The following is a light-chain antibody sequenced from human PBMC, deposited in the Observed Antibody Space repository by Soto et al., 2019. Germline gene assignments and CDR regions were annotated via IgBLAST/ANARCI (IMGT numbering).Light chain of an antibody. J-gene: IGLJ3*02. CDR3: AAWDDSLNAWV. V-gene: IGLV1-44*01. CDR1: NSNVGSNT. Sequence: QSVLTQPPSASGTPGQRVTISCSTSNSNVGSNTVNWYQQLPGMAPKLTIYDNVERPSGGPARFSCSRSGTAASLAISGLQSEDDADYYCAAWDDSLNAWVIGGGTKLTVL. CDR2: DNV.